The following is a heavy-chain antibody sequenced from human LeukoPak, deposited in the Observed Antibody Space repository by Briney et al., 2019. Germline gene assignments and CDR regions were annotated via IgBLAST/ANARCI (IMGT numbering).Heavy chain of an antibody. V-gene: IGHV3-23*01. J-gene: IGHJ4*02. D-gene: IGHD6-13*01. Sequence: PGGSLRLSCAASGFTFSSYAMSWVRQAPGKGLEWVSAISGSGGSTYYADSVKGRFTISRDNSKNTLYLQMNSLRAEDTAVYYCAKEVSPGIAAAGTRDYWGQGTLVTVSS. CDR1: GFTFSSYA. CDR3: AKEVSPGIAAAGTRDY. CDR2: ISGSGGST.